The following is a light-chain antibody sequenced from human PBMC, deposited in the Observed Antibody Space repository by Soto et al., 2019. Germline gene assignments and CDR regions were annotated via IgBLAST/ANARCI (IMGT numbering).Light chain of an antibody. J-gene: IGKJ5*01. V-gene: IGKV3-11*01. CDR3: QQRDSWPIT. Sequence: IVLTQSPDTLSLSPGESATLSCRASQSVDSYLVWYQQKPGQAPRLLIFGASNRATGIPARFSGSGSGTDFTLTINSLEPDDFAVYYCQQRDSWPITFGQGTRLEIK. CDR1: QSVDSY. CDR2: GAS.